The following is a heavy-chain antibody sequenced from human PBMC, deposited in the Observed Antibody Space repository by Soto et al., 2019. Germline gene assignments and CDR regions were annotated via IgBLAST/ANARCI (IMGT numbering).Heavy chain of an antibody. Sequence: GGSLRLSCAASGFTVSSSHMSWVRQAPGKGLEWVSVIYSGGSTYYAVSVRGRFSISRDNSRNTVYLQMNSLRAEDTAVYYCTSRRDWTAVDPFDYWGLGTLVTVSS. D-gene: IGHD5-18*01. J-gene: IGHJ4*02. CDR1: GFTVSSSH. CDR3: TSRRDWTAVDPFDY. CDR2: IYSGGST. V-gene: IGHV3-53*01.